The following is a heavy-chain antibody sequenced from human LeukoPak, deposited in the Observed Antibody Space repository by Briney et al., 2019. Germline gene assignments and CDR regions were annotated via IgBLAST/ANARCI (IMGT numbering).Heavy chain of an antibody. CDR2: ISSSSSYI. J-gene: IGHJ4*02. D-gene: IGHD6-19*01. V-gene: IGHV3-21*01. Sequence: PGGSLRLSCAASGFTFSSYSMNWVRQAPGKGLEWLSSISSSSSYIYYADSVKGRFTISRDNAKNSLYLQMNSLRAEDTAVYYCARDPTMKYSSGQTGGDYWGQGTLVTVSS. CDR3: ARDPTMKYSSGQTGGDY. CDR1: GFTFSSYS.